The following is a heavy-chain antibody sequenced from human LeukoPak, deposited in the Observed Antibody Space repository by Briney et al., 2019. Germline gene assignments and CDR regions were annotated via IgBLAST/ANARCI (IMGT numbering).Heavy chain of an antibody. CDR3: ARHYASGTYYNPLGY. Sequence: GESLKISCQGSGHSFTTNWIAWVRQMPGKGLEWMGTIYPGDSDTRYSPSFRGQVTISADKSIGTTYLQWSSLKAPDTAMYYCARHYASGTYYNPLGYWGQGTLVTVSS. V-gene: IGHV5-51*01. CDR1: GHSFTTNW. D-gene: IGHD3-10*01. J-gene: IGHJ4*02. CDR2: IYPGDSDT.